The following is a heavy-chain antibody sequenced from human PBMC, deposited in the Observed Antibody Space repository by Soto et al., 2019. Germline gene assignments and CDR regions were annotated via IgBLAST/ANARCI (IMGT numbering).Heavy chain of an antibody. D-gene: IGHD2-2*01. CDR3: ARDVFVVPAATEPSEYYYYGMDV. CDR1: GGTFSSYA. Sequence: SVKVSCKASGGTFSSYAISWVRQAPGQGLEWMGGITPIFGAANYAHKFQGRVTITADESTSTAYMELSSLRSEDTAVYYCARDVFVVPAATEPSEYYYYGMDVWGQGTTVTVSS. CDR2: ITPIFGAA. J-gene: IGHJ6*02. V-gene: IGHV1-69*13.